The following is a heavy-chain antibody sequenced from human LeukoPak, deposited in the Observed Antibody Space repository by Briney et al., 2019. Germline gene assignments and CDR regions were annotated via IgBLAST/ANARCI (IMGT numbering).Heavy chain of an antibody. V-gene: IGHV4-34*01. CDR2: INHSGST. CDR3: ARGRGITMIVLKRPWFDP. CDR1: GGSFSGYY. J-gene: IGHJ5*02. D-gene: IGHD3-22*01. Sequence: PSETLSLTCAVYGGSFSGYYWSWIRQPPGKGLEWIGEINHSGSTNYNPSLKSRVTISVDTSKNQFSLKLSSVTAADTAVYYCARGRGITMIVLKRPWFDPWGQGTLVTVSS.